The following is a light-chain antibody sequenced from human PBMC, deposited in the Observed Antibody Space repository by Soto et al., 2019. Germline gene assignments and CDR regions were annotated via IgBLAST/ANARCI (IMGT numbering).Light chain of an antibody. CDR3: QQTYNPPRT. J-gene: IGKJ1*01. CDR1: ETLASY. V-gene: IGKV1-39*01. Sequence: DIQMTQSPSSLSASVGDRVTITCRASETLASYLNWHQQRPGKAPKLLIYAASSLQSGVPSRFGGSGAGTDFTLTITSLQPEDFATYYCQQTYNPPRTFGQGTRL. CDR2: AAS.